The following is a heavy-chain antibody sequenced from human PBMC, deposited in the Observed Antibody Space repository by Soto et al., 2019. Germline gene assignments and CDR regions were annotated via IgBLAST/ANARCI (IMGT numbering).Heavy chain of an antibody. CDR2: VYHTGAT. J-gene: IGHJ4*02. CDR3: ARGGNRYSNVASGVGGFDY. V-gene: IGHV4-59*01. CDR1: GASISSSY. D-gene: IGHD5-12*01. Sequence: PSETLSLTCTVSGASISSSYWSWIRQSPERGLEWIAYVYHTGATNYNPSLKSRVTISLDTSKGQFSLNLTSLTTADTAVYFCARGGNRYSNVASGVGGFDYWGQGSLVPSPQ.